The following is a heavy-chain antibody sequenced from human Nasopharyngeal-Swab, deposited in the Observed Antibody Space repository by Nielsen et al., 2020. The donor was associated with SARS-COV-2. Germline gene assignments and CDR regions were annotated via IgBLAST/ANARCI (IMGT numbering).Heavy chain of an antibody. D-gene: IGHD6-13*01. V-gene: IGHV3-21*01. CDR3: ARDKAAGREEAAPPNYYYYYGMDV. J-gene: IGHJ6*02. Sequence: GGSLRLSCAPSGFTFSSYSITWVRQAPGKGLEWVSSISSSSSYIYYADSVKGRFTISRDNAKNSLYLQMNSLRDEDTAVYYCARDKAAGREEAAPPNYYYYYGMDVWGQGTTVTVSS. CDR1: GFTFSSYS. CDR2: ISSSSSYI.